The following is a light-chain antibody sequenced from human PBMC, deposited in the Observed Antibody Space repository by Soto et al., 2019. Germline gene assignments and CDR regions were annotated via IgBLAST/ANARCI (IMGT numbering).Light chain of an antibody. CDR2: WAS. Sequence: DIVMTQSPDSLAVSLGERATINCKSSQSVLFTSNNKNYLAWYQQKPGQPPKLLIYWASTRESGVPDRFSGSGYGPGFTLTIRSLQAEDGDVYYCQQYYRAPWMFGQGSKVEI. J-gene: IGKJ1*01. V-gene: IGKV4-1*01. CDR1: QSVLFTSNNKNY. CDR3: QQYYRAPWM.